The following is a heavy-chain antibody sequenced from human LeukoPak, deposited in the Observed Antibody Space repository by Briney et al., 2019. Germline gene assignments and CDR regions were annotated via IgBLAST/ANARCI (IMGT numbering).Heavy chain of an antibody. Sequence: GGSLRLSCAASGFTFSSYSMSWVREAPGKGLEWVSSISGSGGRIDYADSVKGRFTISRDNSKNTLSLQMNSLTAEDTAVYYCAKNPRLEGWIYFDSWGQGILVTVSS. CDR1: GFTFSSYS. CDR2: ISGSGGRI. J-gene: IGHJ4*02. V-gene: IGHV3-23*01. D-gene: IGHD1-1*01. CDR3: AKNPRLEGWIYFDS.